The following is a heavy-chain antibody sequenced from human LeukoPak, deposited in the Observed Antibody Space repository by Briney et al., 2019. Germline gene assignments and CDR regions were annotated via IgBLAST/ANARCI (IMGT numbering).Heavy chain of an antibody. V-gene: IGHV4-38-2*02. D-gene: IGHD3-16*01. CDR2: IYHSGIT. CDR3: ARQAGGYFDY. J-gene: IGHJ4*02. Sequence: SETLSLTCTVSGYSISSDYYWGWIRQPPGKGLEWIGSIYHSGITYYNPSLKSRVTISVGTSKNQFSLKLSSVTAADTAVYYCARQAGGYFDYWGQGTLVTVSS. CDR1: GYSISSDYY.